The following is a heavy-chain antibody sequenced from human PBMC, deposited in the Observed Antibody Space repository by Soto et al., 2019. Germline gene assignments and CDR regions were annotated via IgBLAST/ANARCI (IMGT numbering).Heavy chain of an antibody. D-gene: IGHD3-22*01. CDR3: ARDYYKYYDSSGYYRSPAY. CDR1: GFTFSSYA. J-gene: IGHJ4*02. Sequence: GGSLRLSCAASGFTFSSYAMHWVRQAPGKGLEWVALISYDGCDKDYADSVKGRFTISRDNSRNTLFLQMNSLRAEDTAVYYCARDYYKYYDSSGYYRSPAYWGQGTLVTVSS. V-gene: IGHV3-30-3*01. CDR2: ISYDGCDK.